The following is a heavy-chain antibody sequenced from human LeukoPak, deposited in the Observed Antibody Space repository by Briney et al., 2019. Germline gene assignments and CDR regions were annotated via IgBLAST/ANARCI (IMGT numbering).Heavy chain of an antibody. D-gene: IGHD3-9*01. CDR3: ETALPRVDILTGYPNLGFDY. V-gene: IGHV4-4*07. CDR2: IYISGST. Sequence: SETLSLTCTVSGGSISSYYWSWIRQPAGKGLEWIGRIYISGSTNYNRSLNSRVTMSVDTSKNQFSMALSSVTAADTSVTAGETALPRVDILTGYPNLGFDYWGQGTLVTVSS. J-gene: IGHJ4*02. CDR1: GGSISSYY.